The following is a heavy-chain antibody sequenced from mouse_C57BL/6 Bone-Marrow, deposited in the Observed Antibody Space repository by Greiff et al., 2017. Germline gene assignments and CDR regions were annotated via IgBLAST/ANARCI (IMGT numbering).Heavy chain of an antibody. CDR2: IYWDDDK. CDR3: ARSEYYGTNYYAMDY. V-gene: IGHV8-12*01. Sequence: QVTLKESGPGILQSSQTLSLTCSFSGFSLSTSGMGVSWIRQPSGKGLEWLAHIYWDDDKRYNPSLKSRLTISKDTSRNQVFLKITSVDTADTATYYCARSEYYGTNYYAMDYWGQGTSVTVSS. D-gene: IGHD1-1*01. J-gene: IGHJ4*01. CDR1: GFSLSTSGMG.